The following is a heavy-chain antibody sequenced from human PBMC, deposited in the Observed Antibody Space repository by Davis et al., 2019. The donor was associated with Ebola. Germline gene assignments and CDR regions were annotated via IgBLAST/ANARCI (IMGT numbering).Heavy chain of an antibody. CDR1: GGSISSYY. CDR3: ARDFSGILYG. J-gene: IGHJ4*02. Sequence: SETLSLTCTVSGGSISSYYWSWIRQPPGKGLEWIGYIYYSGSTNYNPSLKSRVTIPVDTSKNQFSLKLSSVTAADTAVYYCARDFSGILYGRGQGTLVTVSS. V-gene: IGHV4-59*01. D-gene: IGHD1-26*01. CDR2: IYYSGST.